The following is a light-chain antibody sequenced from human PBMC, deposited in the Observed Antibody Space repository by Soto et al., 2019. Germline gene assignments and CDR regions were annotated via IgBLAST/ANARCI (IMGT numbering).Light chain of an antibody. CDR2: TNN. Sequence: QSVLTQPPSASGTPGLRVTISCSGSRSNIGSNAVNWYQQVPGAAPKVLIYTNNQRPSGVPDRISGSKSGTSASLAISGLQSEAEADYYCAAWDDSMIGWVFGGGTKLTVL. J-gene: IGLJ3*02. CDR1: RSNIGSNA. CDR3: AAWDDSMIGWV. V-gene: IGLV1-44*01.